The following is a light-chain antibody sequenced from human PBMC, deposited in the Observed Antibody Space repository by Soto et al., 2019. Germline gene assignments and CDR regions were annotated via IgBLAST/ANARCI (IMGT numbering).Light chain of an antibody. J-gene: IGKJ1*01. CDR1: QSISGW. CDR2: KAS. V-gene: IGKV1-5*03. CDR3: QQYDSYSRT. Sequence: DIQMTQSPSTLSAPVGDRVTITCRASQSISGWLAWYQQKPGKAPKLLIYKASSLESGVPSRFSGSGSGTEFTLTISSLQPDDFATYYCQQYDSYSRTFGQGTKVEIK.